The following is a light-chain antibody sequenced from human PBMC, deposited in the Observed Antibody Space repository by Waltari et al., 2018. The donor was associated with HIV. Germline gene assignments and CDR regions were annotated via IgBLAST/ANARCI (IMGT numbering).Light chain of an antibody. CDR1: RSNIGSNT. V-gene: IGLV1-44*01. CDR3: GAWDDSLNEGWV. Sequence: GTSGQRVTISCSGSRSNIGSNTVNWYQHLPGTAAKLLIYSNNQRPSGVPDRFSGSNSVTSASLAISGLQSEDEANYCCGAWDDSLNEGWVFGGGTKLTVL. J-gene: IGLJ3*02. CDR2: SNN.